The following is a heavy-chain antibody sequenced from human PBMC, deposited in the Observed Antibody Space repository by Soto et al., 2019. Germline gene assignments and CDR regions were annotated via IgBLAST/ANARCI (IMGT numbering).Heavy chain of an antibody. CDR1: GGSMSSHY. V-gene: IGHV4-59*11. D-gene: IGHD6-13*01. J-gene: IGHJ5*02. CDR2: MYYSGST. CDR3: ARDLNSWIYSWFDP. Sequence: WETLSLTCTVSGGSMSSHYWSWVRQPPGKGLEWIGYMYYSGSTNYNPSLKSRVTISLDTTKNPTTPNLSPVTAADTPVYYCARDLNSWIYSWFDPWGEGTLVTFYS.